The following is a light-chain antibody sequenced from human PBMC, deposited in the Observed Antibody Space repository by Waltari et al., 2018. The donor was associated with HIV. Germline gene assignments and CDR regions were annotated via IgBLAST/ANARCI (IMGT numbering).Light chain of an antibody. Sequence: QSALTQPASVSGSPGQSITISCTGTSSDIGQYNYVSWYQHHPGKAPKLLIYDVNKRPSGLPNRFSGSKSGNTASLTISGLQADDEADYYCSSYATNNVVLGGGTKLTVL. V-gene: IGLV2-14*03. CDR3: SSYATNNVV. CDR1: SSDIGQYNY. J-gene: IGLJ2*01. CDR2: DVN.